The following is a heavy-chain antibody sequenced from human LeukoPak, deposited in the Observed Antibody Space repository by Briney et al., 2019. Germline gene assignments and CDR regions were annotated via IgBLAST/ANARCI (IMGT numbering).Heavy chain of an antibody. V-gene: IGHV1-69*13. D-gene: IGHD3-9*01. CDR1: GGTFSSYA. CDR2: IIPIFGTA. CDR3: ARCSGILTGAFDI. J-gene: IGHJ3*02. Sequence: SVKVSCKASGGTFSSYAISWVRQAPGQGLEWMGGIIPIFGTANYAQKFQGRVTITADESTTTAYMELSSLRSEDTAVYYCARCSGILTGAFDIWGQGTMVTVSS.